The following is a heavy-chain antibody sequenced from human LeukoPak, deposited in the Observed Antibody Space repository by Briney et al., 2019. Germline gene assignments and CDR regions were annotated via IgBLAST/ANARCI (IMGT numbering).Heavy chain of an antibody. J-gene: IGHJ6*02. CDR1: GGSISSYY. Sequence: SETLSLTCTVSGGSISSYYWSWIRQPAGKGLEWIGRIYTSGSTNYNPSLKSRVTMSVDTSKNQFSLKLSSVTAADTAVYYCARDRSSGYYYIYYGMDVWGQGTTVTVSS. CDR3: ARDRSSGYYYIYYGMDV. CDR2: IYTSGST. D-gene: IGHD3-22*01. V-gene: IGHV4-4*07.